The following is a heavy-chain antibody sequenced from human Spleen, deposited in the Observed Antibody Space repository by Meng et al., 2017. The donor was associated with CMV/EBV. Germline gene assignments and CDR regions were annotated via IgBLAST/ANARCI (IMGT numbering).Heavy chain of an antibody. J-gene: IGHJ6*02. CDR2: IFYSGST. CDR3: ARGPVPGYRKSYYDYYGMDV. V-gene: IGHV4-59*12. D-gene: IGHD5-18*01. CDR1: GGSISSFY. Sequence: SETLSLTCTVSGGSISSFYWSWIRQPPGKGLEWIGYIFYSGSTNYNPSLKSRVTISVDTSKNQFSLKLSSVTAADTTVYYCARGPVPGYRKSYYDYYGMDVWGQGTTVTVSS.